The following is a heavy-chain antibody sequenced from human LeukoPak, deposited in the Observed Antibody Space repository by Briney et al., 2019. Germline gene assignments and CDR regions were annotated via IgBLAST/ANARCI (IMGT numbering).Heavy chain of an antibody. D-gene: IGHD4-17*01. CDR2: VAYSGSV. Sequence: SETLSLTCSVSGDSVTTSTYFWGWVRQPPGKGLEWIGMVAYSGSVSYNPSLESRLTMSVDASKNQFSLKLTSVTAAYTAVYYCSRSHGAYWGQGTLVTVSS. CDR1: GDSVTTSTYF. J-gene: IGHJ4*02. V-gene: IGHV4-39*01. CDR3: SRSHGAY.